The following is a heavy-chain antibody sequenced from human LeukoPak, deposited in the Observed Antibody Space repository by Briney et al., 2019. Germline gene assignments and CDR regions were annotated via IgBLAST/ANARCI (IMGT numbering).Heavy chain of an antibody. CDR3: VSDLCGGDDQ. V-gene: IGHV3-74*01. Sequence: SGGSLRLSCAASGFTFNSYWMHGVPQAPGKGLVWVSRIDEDGKTIDYADSVKGRFTISRDNAKDTLYLQMSSLRDEDTAVYYCVSDLCGGDDQWGRGTLVTVSS. CDR2: IDEDGKTI. CDR1: GFTFNSYW. D-gene: IGHD3-3*01. J-gene: IGHJ5*02.